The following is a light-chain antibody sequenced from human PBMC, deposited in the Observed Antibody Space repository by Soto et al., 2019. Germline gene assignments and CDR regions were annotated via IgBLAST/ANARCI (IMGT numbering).Light chain of an antibody. CDR2: AND. CDR1: SSNTGNNY. V-gene: IGLV1-51*02. Sequence: QSVLTQPPSVSAAPGQKVTISCSGSSSNTGNNYVSWYQQLPGTAPKLLIYANDKRPPGIPDRFSGSKSGTSATPGITGLQPGDEADYYCGTWDNSLSAGVFGGGTKLTVL. J-gene: IGLJ2*01. CDR3: GTWDNSLSAGV.